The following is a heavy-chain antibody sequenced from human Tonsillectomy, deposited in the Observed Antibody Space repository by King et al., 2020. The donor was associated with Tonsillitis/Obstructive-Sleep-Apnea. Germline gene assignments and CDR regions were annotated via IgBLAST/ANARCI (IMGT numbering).Heavy chain of an antibody. CDR1: GYTFTSYY. V-gene: IGHV1-46*01. Sequence: VQLVESGAEVKKPGASVKVSCKASGYTFTSYYIHWVRQAPGQGLEWMGIINLSGGSSSYAHKVQGRVTLTRDTSTSTLYMEMSSLGAEDTAMYYCARVIQWVRAFDIWGQGTMVTVSS. CDR3: ARVIQWVRAFDI. CDR2: INLSGGSS. D-gene: IGHD5-12*01. J-gene: IGHJ3*02.